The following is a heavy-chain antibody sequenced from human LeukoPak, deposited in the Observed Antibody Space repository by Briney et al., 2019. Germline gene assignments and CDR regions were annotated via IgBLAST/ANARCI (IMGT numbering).Heavy chain of an antibody. CDR1: RFSFSSYG. J-gene: IGHJ4*02. Sequence: GGSLRLSCAASRFSFSSYGMHWVRQAPGKGLDWVAYIQYDGSNEQYADSVKGRFSISRDSSKNTLYLQMNSLRAEDTAVYYCARDGGTVTTNYFDYWGQGTLVTVSS. CDR3: ARDGGTVTTNYFDY. CDR2: IQYDGSNE. D-gene: IGHD4-17*01. V-gene: IGHV3-30*02.